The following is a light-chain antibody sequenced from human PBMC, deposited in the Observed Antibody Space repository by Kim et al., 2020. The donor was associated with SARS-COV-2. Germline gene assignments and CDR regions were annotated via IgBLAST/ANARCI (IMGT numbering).Light chain of an antibody. J-gene: IGLJ2*01. V-gene: IGLV3-1*01. Sequence: SYELTQPPSVSVSPGQTVTITCSGDKLGEKYACWYQQKPGQSPLLVIYQDNKRPSGIPERFSGSNSGNAATLTITGTQPMDEADYYCQSWDSTTGVFGGGTQLTVL. CDR1: KLGEKY. CDR2: QDN. CDR3: QSWDSTTGV.